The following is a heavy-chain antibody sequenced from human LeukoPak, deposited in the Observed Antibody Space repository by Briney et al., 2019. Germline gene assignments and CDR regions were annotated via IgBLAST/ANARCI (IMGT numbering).Heavy chain of an antibody. J-gene: IGHJ4*02. CDR1: GPSVSNYY. D-gene: IGHD2-15*01. V-gene: IGHV4-59*08. Sequence: PSETLSLTCRLSGPSVSNYYLSWIRQSAGKGLEWIGFFHYSGSPNYHPSLNSRVTASIDTSIHQLSLALASVTAADTAVYFCARHHDGGPKLRLDFWGLGVLVTVSS. CDR3: ARHHDGGPKLRLDF. CDR2: FHYSGSP.